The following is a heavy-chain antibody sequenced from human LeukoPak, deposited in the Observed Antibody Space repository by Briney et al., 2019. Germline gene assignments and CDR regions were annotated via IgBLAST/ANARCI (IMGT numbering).Heavy chain of an antibody. D-gene: IGHD3-16*01. V-gene: IGHV3-33*06. CDR1: GFTFSNYG. CDR2: IWYDGSNK. Sequence: QAGGSLRLSCAASGFTFSNYGMHWVRQAPGKGLEWVAVIWYDGSNKYYADSVKGRFTISRDNSKNTLYLQINSLRAEDTATYYCANHLIGGGSRNFDQWGQGTLVTVSS. J-gene: IGHJ4*02. CDR3: ANHLIGGGSRNFDQ.